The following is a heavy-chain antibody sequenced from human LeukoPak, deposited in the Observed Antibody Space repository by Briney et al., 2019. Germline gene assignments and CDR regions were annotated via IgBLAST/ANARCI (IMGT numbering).Heavy chain of an antibody. CDR3: ARDYGSGSYFDY. V-gene: IGHV4-59*12. Sequence: SETLSLTCTVSGGSISSYYWSWIRQPPGKGLEWIGYIYYSGSTYYNPSLKSRVTISVDTSKNQFSLKLNSVTAADTAVYYCARDYGSGSYFDYWGQGTLVTVSS. CDR2: IYYSGST. CDR1: GGSISSYY. D-gene: IGHD3-10*01. J-gene: IGHJ4*02.